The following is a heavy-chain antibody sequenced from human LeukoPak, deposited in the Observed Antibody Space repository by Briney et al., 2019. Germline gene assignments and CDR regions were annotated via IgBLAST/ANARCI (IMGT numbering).Heavy chain of an antibody. CDR2: INHSGST. J-gene: IGHJ4*02. Sequence: PSETLSLTCAVYGGSFSGYYWSCIRQPPGKGLEWIGEINHSGSTNYNPSLKSRVTISVDTSKNQFSLKLSSVTAADTAVYYCARGGRIAAADYWGQGTLVTVSS. CDR1: GGSFSGYY. CDR3: ARGGRIAAADY. V-gene: IGHV4-34*01. D-gene: IGHD6-13*01.